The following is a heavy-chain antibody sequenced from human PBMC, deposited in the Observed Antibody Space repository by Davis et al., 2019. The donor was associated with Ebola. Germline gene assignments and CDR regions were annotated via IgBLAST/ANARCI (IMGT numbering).Heavy chain of an antibody. CDR3: ARLLQGDDY. V-gene: IGHV4-59*01. CDR2: IFYTGST. Sequence: SETLSLTCTVPGDSINRYYWNWIRQPPGKGLEWIGYIFYTGSTNYNPSLQSRVTISLDTSKNQFSLKVSSVTAADTAVYYCARLLQGDDYWGQGTLVTVSS. CDR1: GDSINRYY. D-gene: IGHD3-16*01. J-gene: IGHJ4*02.